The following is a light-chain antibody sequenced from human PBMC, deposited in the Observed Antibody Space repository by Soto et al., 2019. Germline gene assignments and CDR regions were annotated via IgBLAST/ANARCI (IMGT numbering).Light chain of an antibody. CDR3: GTWDSRLSAVV. V-gene: IGLV1-51*01. CDR1: SNDVGTYIF. Sequence: QSALTQPASVSGSPGQSITISCTGTSNDVGTYIFVSWYQQLPGTAPKLLIYDNNKRPSGIPDRFSGSKSGTSATLGITGLQTGDEADYYCGTWDSRLSAVVFGGGTKVTVL. CDR2: DNN. J-gene: IGLJ2*01.